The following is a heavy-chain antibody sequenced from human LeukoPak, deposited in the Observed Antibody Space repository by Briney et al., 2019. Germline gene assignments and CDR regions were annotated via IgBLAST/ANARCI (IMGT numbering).Heavy chain of an antibody. CDR2: ISSSGSTI. Sequence: EGSLRLSCAASGFTFSDYYMSWIRQAPGKGLEWVSYISSSGSTIYYADSVKGRFTISRDNAKNSLYLQMNSLRAEDTDVYYCARGEGRYSLYGMDVWGQGTTVTVSS. CDR1: GFTFSDYY. V-gene: IGHV3-11*01. J-gene: IGHJ6*02. D-gene: IGHD5-18*01. CDR3: ARGEGRYSLYGMDV.